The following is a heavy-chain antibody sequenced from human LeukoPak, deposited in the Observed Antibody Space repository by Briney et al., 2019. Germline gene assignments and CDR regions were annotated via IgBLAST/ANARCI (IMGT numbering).Heavy chain of an antibody. J-gene: IGHJ4*01. Sequence: SGGSLRLSCAASGFTFSSYSMNWVRQAPGKGLEWVSYISNSGSTIYYADSAKGRFTISRDNAKNSLYLQMNSLRAEDTAVYYCARGWSSSADYWGHGTLVTVSS. CDR1: GFTFSSYS. D-gene: IGHD6-6*01. CDR3: ARGWSSSADY. CDR2: ISNSGSTI. V-gene: IGHV3-48*04.